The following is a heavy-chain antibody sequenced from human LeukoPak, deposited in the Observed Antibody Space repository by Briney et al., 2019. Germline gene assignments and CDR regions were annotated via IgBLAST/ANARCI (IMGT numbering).Heavy chain of an antibody. CDR1: GFTFSSYE. CDR3: ARDPLGLPIYFDY. CDR2: ISSSSSYI. Sequence: PGGSLRLSCAASGFTFSSYEMNWVRQAPGKGLEWVSSISSSSSYIYYADSVKGRFTISRDNAKNSLYLQMNSLRAEDTAVYYCARDPLGLPIYFDYWGQGTLVTVSS. V-gene: IGHV3-21*01. J-gene: IGHJ4*02. D-gene: IGHD1-7*01.